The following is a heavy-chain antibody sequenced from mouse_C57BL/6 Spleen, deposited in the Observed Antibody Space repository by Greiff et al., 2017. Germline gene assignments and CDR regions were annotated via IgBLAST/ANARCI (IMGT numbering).Heavy chain of an antibody. V-gene: IGHV1-55*01. J-gene: IGHJ4*01. CDR1: GYTFTSYW. CDR2: IYPGSGST. CDR3: ARSAQATPYAMDY. Sequence: QVQLQQPGAELVKPGASVKMSCKASGYTFTSYWITWVKQRPGQGLEWIGDIYPGSGSTNYNEKFKSKATLTVDTSSSTAYMQLSSLTSEDSAVYYCARSAQATPYAMDYWGQGTSVTVSS. D-gene: IGHD3-2*02.